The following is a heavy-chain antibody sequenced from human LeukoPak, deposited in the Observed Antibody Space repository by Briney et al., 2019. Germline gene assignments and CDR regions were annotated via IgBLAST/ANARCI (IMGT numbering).Heavy chain of an antibody. CDR1: GYTFTSYD. D-gene: IGHD2-2*01. J-gene: IGHJ5*02. V-gene: IGHV1-8*01. CDR3: ARGYCSSTSCPHNWFDP. CDR2: MNPNSGNT. Sequence: GASVKVSCKASGYTFTSYDINWVRQATGQGLEWMGWMNPNSGNTGYAQKFQGRVTMTRNTSISTAYMELSSLRSEDTAVYYCARGYCSSTSCPHNWFDPWGQGTLVTVSS.